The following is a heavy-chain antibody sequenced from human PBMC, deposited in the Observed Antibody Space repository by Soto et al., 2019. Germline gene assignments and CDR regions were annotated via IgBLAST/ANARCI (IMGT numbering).Heavy chain of an antibody. D-gene: IGHD3-3*01. CDR1: GFTFSSYW. J-gene: IGHJ3*02. V-gene: IGHV3-74*01. CDR3: ARDIGYDFWSGYYIGGGRLAFDI. Sequence: GGSLRLSCAASGFTFSSYWMHWVRQAPGKGLVWVSRINSDGSSTSYADSVKGRFTISRDNAKNTLYLQMNSLRAEDTAVYYCARDIGYDFWSGYYIGGGRLAFDIWGQGTMVTVSS. CDR2: INSDGSST.